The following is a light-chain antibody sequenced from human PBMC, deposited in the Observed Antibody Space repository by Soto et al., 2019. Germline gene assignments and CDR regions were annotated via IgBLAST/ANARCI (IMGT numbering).Light chain of an antibody. V-gene: IGKV1-5*03. Sequence: DIQMTQSPSTLSASVGDRVTITCRASQSISSRLAWYQQKPGKAPKLLIYKASSLESGVQSRFSGSGSGTEFTLTISSLQPDDFATYYCQQYNSYSTFGQGTKVQI. CDR3: QQYNSYST. J-gene: IGKJ1*01. CDR1: QSISSR. CDR2: KAS.